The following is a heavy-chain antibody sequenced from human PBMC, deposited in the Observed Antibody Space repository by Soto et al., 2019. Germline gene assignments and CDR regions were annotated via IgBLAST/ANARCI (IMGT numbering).Heavy chain of an antibody. D-gene: IGHD2-15*01. Sequence: PGGSLRLSCAASGFTVSSNYMSWVRQAPGKGLEWVSVIYSGGSTYYADSVKGRFTISRDNSKNTLNLQMNSLRAEDTAVYYCARARRSGCSGGSCYPIYYYYYMDVWDKGTTVTVSS. CDR3: ARARRSGCSGGSCYPIYYYYYMDV. CDR1: GFTVSSNY. J-gene: IGHJ6*03. V-gene: IGHV3-66*01. CDR2: IYSGGST.